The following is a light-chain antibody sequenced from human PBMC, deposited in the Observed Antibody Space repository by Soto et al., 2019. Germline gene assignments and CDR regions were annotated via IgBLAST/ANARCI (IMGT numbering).Light chain of an antibody. CDR3: HQSYCPPPT. Sequence: DIQMTQSPSSLSATVGDRVTITCRASQSISSYLNWYQQKAGKAPKLLIFAASTLQSGVPSRFSGSGSGTDYTLTISSLQPEDSATYYCHQSYCPPPTFGGGTKVEIK. J-gene: IGKJ4*01. CDR1: QSISSY. V-gene: IGKV1-39*01. CDR2: AAS.